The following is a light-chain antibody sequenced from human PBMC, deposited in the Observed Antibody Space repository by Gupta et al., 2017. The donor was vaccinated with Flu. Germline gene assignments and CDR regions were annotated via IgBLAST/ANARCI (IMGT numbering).Light chain of an antibody. CDR1: NIGSRS. CDR2: DDS. J-gene: IGLJ3*02. CDR3: QVWDRSNYHWV. V-gene: IGLV3-21*02. Sequence: YVLTLPPAVSVAPGQTARVTCGGNNIGSRSVHWYQQRPGQAPVLVVNDDSDRPSGIPERFSGSNSGNTATLTITRVEAGDEADYYCQVWDRSNYHWVFGGGTKLTVL.